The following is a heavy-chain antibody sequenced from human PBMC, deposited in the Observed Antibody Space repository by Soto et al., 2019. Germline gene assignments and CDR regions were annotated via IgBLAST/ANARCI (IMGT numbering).Heavy chain of an antibody. J-gene: IGHJ4*02. D-gene: IGHD3-16*01. Sequence: EVQLVESGGGLVQHGGSLTLSCAASGFAVSSNHMTWVRLAPGKGLEWLSVILNDDRTFYADSVKGRFNISRYNSENTIYLHMNILSDEDTAVYYCATGVNYKPILGWGQGTLVNVPA. V-gene: IGHV3-66*01. CDR1: GFAVSSNH. CDR2: ILNDDRT. CDR3: ATGVNYKPILG.